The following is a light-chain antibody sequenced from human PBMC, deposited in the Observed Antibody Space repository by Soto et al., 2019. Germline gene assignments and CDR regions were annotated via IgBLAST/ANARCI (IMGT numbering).Light chain of an antibody. Sequence: EVVLTQSPATLSLSPGERATRACMASQSIRTSLAWYQQKPGQAPRLVIFDASNRANGVPARFGGSGSGTDFTLTINSLEPEDFAVYYCQQRNVWPPITFGQGTRLEN. CDR1: QSIRTS. CDR3: QQRNVWPPIT. V-gene: IGKV3-11*01. J-gene: IGKJ5*01. CDR2: DAS.